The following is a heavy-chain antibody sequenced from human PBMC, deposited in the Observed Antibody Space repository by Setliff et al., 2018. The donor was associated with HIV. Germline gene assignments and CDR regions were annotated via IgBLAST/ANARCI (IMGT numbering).Heavy chain of an antibody. CDR3: ARELRFLEGWWLGYMDV. CDR1: GFTFSDYY. J-gene: IGHJ6*03. D-gene: IGHD3-3*01. Sequence: PGGSLRLSCAGSGSGGSGFTFSDYYMSWVRQAPGRGLEWVSVIHSGGSTYYADSVKGRFIISRDNSKNTLYLQMNSLRAEDTAVYYCARELRFLEGWWLGYMDVWGKGTTVTVSS. V-gene: IGHV3-66*01. CDR2: IHSGGST.